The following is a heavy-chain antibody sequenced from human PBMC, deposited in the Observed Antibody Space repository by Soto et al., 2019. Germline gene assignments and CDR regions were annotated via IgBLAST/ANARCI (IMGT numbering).Heavy chain of an antibody. CDR2: ISDSGDRT. D-gene: IGHD1-1*01. V-gene: IGHV3-23*01. Sequence: EEQLLESGGGLVQPGESLRLSCAASGFTFSSSAMNWVRQTPGKGLEWVSLISDSGDRTHYADSVRGRFRISRDNSKNTLYLQMYSLRAEDTAVYYCAKSLNINWKNWFDPWGQGTLVTVSS. CDR3: AKSLNINWKNWFDP. J-gene: IGHJ5*02. CDR1: GFTFSSSA.